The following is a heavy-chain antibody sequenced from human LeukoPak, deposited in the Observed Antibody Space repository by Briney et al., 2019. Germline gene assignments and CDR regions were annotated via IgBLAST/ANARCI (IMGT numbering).Heavy chain of an antibody. Sequence: GGSLRLSCAASGFTFSSYAMSWVRQAPGKGLEWVSAIIGSGSSTYYADSVKGRFTISRDNSKNTLYLQMNSLRAEDTAVYYCARGGQGYDLNWFDPWGQGTLVTVSS. V-gene: IGHV3-23*01. J-gene: IGHJ5*02. CDR1: GFTFSSYA. CDR3: ARGGQGYDLNWFDP. CDR2: IIGSGSST. D-gene: IGHD3-3*01.